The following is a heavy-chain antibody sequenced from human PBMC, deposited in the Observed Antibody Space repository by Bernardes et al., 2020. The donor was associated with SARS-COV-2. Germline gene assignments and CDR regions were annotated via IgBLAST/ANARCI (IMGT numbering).Heavy chain of an antibody. J-gene: IGHJ6*01. CDR3: AGSSCGIDCYVGGWRSWDYRKGG. V-gene: IGHV4-39*01. D-gene: IGHD2-21*01. CDR2: IYSSGSS. Sequence: SETLSLTCTVSGGSISSSNYYWGWIRQPPGKGLECIGSIYSSGSSYYNPSLQSRVTASVDTSKNQFSLRLSFVTAADTAVYYCAGSSCGIDCYVGGWRSWDYRKGGCGQRTTGTVSS. CDR1: GGSISSSNYY.